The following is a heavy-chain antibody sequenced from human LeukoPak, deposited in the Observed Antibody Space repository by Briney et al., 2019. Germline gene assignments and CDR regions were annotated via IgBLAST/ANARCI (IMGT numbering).Heavy chain of an antibody. CDR3: AILRTDAFQGYWYFDL. Sequence: PSETLSLTRTVSGGSISSYYWSWIRQPAGKGLEWIGRIYTSGSTNYNPSLKSRVTMSVDTSKNQFSLKLSSVTAADTAVYYCAILRTDAFQGYWYFDLWGRGTLVTVSS. CDR2: IYTSGST. J-gene: IGHJ2*01. D-gene: IGHD3-16*01. CDR1: GGSISSYY. V-gene: IGHV4-4*07.